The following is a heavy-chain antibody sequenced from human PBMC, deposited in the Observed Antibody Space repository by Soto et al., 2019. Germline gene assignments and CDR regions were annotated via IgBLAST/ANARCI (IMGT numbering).Heavy chain of an antibody. D-gene: IGHD6-6*01. J-gene: IGHJ4*02. CDR3: ARSTIAPRLFMYPFDS. CDR2: IYYDGNT. Sequence: PSETLSLTCTVSGDSLTSSSYYWGWIRQPPGKGLECIGNIYYDGNTYYNPSLKSRVTISLDTSKNQFSLRLNSVTAADTAVYYCARSTIAPRLFMYPFDSWGQGTLVTASS. CDR1: GDSLTSSSYY. V-gene: IGHV4-39*01.